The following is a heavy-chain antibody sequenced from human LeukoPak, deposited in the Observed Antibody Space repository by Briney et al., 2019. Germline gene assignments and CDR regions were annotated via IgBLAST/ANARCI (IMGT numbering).Heavy chain of an antibody. D-gene: IGHD2-15*01. CDR3: AKAAVDEDYYYYYMDV. Sequence: PGGSLRLSCAASGFTFSSYAMSWVRQAPGKGLEWVSAISGSGGSTYYADSVKGRFTISRDNSKNTLYLQMNSLRAQDTAVYYCAKAAVDEDYYYYYMDVWGKGTTVTVSS. CDR2: ISGSGGST. J-gene: IGHJ6*03. V-gene: IGHV3-23*01. CDR1: GFTFSSYA.